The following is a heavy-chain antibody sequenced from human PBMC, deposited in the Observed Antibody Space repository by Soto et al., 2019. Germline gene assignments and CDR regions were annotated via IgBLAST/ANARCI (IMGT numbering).Heavy chain of an antibody. CDR1: GGTFSSYA. J-gene: IGHJ6*02. Sequence: GASVKVSCKASGGTFSSYAISCVRQAPGQGLEWMGGIIPIFGTANYAQKFQGRVTITADESTSTAYMELSSLRSEDTAVYYCARAMTTVTTDYYYYGMDVWGQGTTVTVSS. CDR3: ARAMTTVTTDYYYYGMDV. V-gene: IGHV1-69*13. CDR2: IIPIFGTA. D-gene: IGHD4-17*01.